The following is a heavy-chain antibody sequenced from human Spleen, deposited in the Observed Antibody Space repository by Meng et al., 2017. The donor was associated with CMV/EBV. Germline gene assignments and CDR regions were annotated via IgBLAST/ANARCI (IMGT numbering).Heavy chain of an antibody. V-gene: IGHV3-74*01. CDR3: ARVYSSGRYGSYAFDI. CDR2: IHSDGSST. D-gene: IGHD6-19*01. CDR1: GFIFSNYW. Sequence: GGSLRLSCAASGFIFSNYWMHWVRQAPGKGLVWVSRIHSDGSSTSYADSVKGRFTISRDNAKNTLYLRVNSLRAEDTAVYYCARVYSSGRYGSYAFDIWGQGTMVTVSS. J-gene: IGHJ3*02.